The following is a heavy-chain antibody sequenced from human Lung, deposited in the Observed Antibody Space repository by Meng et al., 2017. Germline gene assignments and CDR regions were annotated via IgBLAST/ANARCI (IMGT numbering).Heavy chain of an antibody. CDR1: EFPFSNYS. V-gene: IGHV3-21*01. CDR2: ISSDSRYI. CDR3: ARFETVGVATGDF. D-gene: IGHD2-15*01. J-gene: IGHJ4*02. Sequence: EVQLVESGGGLVTPGGSLRRSCAASEFPFSNYSMNCVRQAPGKELEWVSSISSDSRYIFYADSVKGRFTVSRDNGKKLLYLQMNSLSPEDTAVFYCARFETVGVATGDFWGQGTLVTVSS.